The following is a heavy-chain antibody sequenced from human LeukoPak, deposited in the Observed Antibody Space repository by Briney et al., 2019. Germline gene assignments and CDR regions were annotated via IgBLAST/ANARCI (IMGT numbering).Heavy chain of an antibody. V-gene: IGHV4-34*01. CDR1: GGSFSGYY. Sequence: PSETLSLTCAVYGGSFSGYYWSWIRQPPGKGLEWIGEINHSGSTNYNPSLKSRVTISVDTSKNQFSLKLSSVTAADTAVYYCTRHSSGYYWIFDYWGQGTLVTVSS. J-gene: IGHJ4*02. CDR2: INHSGST. CDR3: TRHSSGYYWIFDY. D-gene: IGHD3-22*01.